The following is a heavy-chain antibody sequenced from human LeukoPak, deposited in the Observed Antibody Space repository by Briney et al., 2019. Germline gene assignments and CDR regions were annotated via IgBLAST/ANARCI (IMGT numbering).Heavy chain of an antibody. Sequence: GGSLRLSCAASGFTFSSYAMSWVRQAPGKGLEWVSAISGSGGSTYYADSVKGRFTISRDNSKNTLYLQMNSLGAEDTAVYYCANNGQWLVPHFDYWGQGTLVTVSS. CDR2: ISGSGGST. CDR3: ANNGQWLVPHFDY. CDR1: GFTFSSYA. D-gene: IGHD6-19*01. V-gene: IGHV3-23*01. J-gene: IGHJ4*02.